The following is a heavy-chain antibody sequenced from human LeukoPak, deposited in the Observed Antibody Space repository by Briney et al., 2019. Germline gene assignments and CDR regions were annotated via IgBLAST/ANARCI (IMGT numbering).Heavy chain of an antibody. Sequence: GRSLRLSCAASGFTFSSYWMHWVRQAPGKGLVWVSRINSDGSSTSYADSVKGRFTISRDNAKNTLYLQMNSLRAEDTAVYYCARVGSSSWYYYYYGMDVWGQGTTVTVSS. CDR1: GFTFSSYW. J-gene: IGHJ6*02. V-gene: IGHV3-74*01. CDR3: ARVGSSSWYYYYYGMDV. D-gene: IGHD6-13*01. CDR2: INSDGSST.